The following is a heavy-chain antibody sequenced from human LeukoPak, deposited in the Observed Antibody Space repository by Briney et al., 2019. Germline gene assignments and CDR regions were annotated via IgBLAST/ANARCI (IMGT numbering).Heavy chain of an antibody. J-gene: IGHJ6*03. D-gene: IGHD1-26*01. CDR1: GYTFTSYD. CDR3: ARGSGGSYYSDYYYYYMDV. Sequence: ASVKVSCKASGYTFTSYDINWVRQAPGQGLEWMGWMNPNSGNTGYAQKFQGRVTITRNTSISTAYMELSSLRSEDTAVYYCARGSGGSYYSDYYYYYMDVWGKGATVTVSS. V-gene: IGHV1-8*03. CDR2: MNPNSGNT.